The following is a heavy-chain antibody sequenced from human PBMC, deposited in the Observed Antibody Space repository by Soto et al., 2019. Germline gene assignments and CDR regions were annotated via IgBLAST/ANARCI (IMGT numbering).Heavy chain of an antibody. CDR1: GFTLSAYW. J-gene: IGHJ3*02. Sequence: EVQLEESGGDLVQPGGSLRLSCAASGFTLSAYWMTWVRQAPGKGLEWVANINRDGSKKSHLDSVRGRFTISRDNVGNSLYLQMDSLRADDTALYYCARDVSPGSSSLYLDAFDIWGQGTMVTVSS. CDR2: INRDGSKK. CDR3: ARDVSPGSSSLYLDAFDI. V-gene: IGHV3-7*05. D-gene: IGHD6-13*01.